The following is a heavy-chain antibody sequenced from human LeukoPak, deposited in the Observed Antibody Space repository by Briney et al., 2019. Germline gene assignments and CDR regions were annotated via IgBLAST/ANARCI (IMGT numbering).Heavy chain of an antibody. CDR1: GGSISSYY. D-gene: IGHD2-21*02. J-gene: IGHJ4*02. Sequence: PSETLSLTCTVSGGSISSYYWSWIRQPPGKGLEWIGYIYYSGSTNYNPSLKSRVTISVDTSKNQFPLKLSSVTAADTAVYYRARYVVVTAYFDYWGQGTLVTVSS. V-gene: IGHV4-59*01. CDR3: ARYVVVTAYFDY. CDR2: IYYSGST.